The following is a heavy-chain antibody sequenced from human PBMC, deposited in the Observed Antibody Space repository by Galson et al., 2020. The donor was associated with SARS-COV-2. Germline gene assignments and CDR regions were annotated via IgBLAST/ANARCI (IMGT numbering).Heavy chain of an antibody. D-gene: IGHD3-16*01. CDR1: GFTFSSYA. J-gene: IGHJ6*02. Sequence: TGGSLRLSCAASGFTFSSYAMHWVRQAPGKGLDGVAVISNGGSNTYYADSVKGRFTISRDNYKNTLYLQMNSLRAEDTAVYFCARDEARPDVRIMICAVSVVSSLDVWGQGTTVTVSS. V-gene: IGHV3-30*03. CDR3: ARDEARPDVRIMICAVSVVSSLDV. CDR2: ISNGGSNT.